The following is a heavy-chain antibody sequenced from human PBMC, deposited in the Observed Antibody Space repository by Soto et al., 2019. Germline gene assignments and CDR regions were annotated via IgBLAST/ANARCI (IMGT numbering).Heavy chain of an antibody. CDR1: GGSFSGYY. Sequence: QVQLQQWGAVLLKPSETLSLTCAVYGGSFSGYYWNWIRQPPGRGLEWIGEINHSGSTNYNPSLKSRVTISVDTYKNQFSLKLSSVTAAETAVYCCARGWGLGVFDYWGQGILVTVSS. CDR3: ARGWGLGVFDY. V-gene: IGHV4-34*01. CDR2: INHSGST. D-gene: IGHD3-16*01. J-gene: IGHJ4*02.